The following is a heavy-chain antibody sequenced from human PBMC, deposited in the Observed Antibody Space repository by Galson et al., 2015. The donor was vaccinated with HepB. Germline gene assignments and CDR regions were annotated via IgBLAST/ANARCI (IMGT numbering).Heavy chain of an antibody. J-gene: IGHJ3*02. D-gene: IGHD2-8*01. CDR2: ISYDKNKS. CDR1: RLTFSRFA. CDR3: AREQSSLSNGAFDI. V-gene: IGHV3-30*04. Sequence: SLRLSCAASRLTFSRFAMHWVRQAPGKGLEWVALISYDKNKSYYADSVKGRFLISRDNSKNTLFLQMNSLRPQDTAIYYCAREQSSLSNGAFDIWGQGTVVTVS.